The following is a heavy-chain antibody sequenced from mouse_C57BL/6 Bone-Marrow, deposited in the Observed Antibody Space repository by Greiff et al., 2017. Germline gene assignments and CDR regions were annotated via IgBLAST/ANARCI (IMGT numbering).Heavy chain of an antibody. D-gene: IGHD1-1*01. CDR2: INPNNGGT. V-gene: IGHV1-26*01. CDR3: ARSGFVTTVVATDY. CDR1: GYTFTDYY. Sequence: EVQLKQSGPELVKPGASVKISCKASGYTFTDYYMHWVKQSHGKSLEWIGDINPNNGGTSYNQKFKGKATLTVDKSSSTAYMELRSLTSEDSAVYYCARSGFVTTVVATDYWGQGTTLTVSA. J-gene: IGHJ2*01.